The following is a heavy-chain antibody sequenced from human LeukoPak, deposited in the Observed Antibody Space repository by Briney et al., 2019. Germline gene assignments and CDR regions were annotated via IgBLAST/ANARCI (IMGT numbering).Heavy chain of an antibody. CDR2: INPSDTSR. CDR3: ARGPERGYSYGHIDS. Sequence: ASVKVSCKASGYTFSSYYIHWVRQAPGQGLEWMGTINPSDTSRSYAQTFQDRVTLTSDMSTSTVYMELSSLRSEDTALYYCARGPERGYSYGHIDSWGQGTLVTVSS. D-gene: IGHD5-18*01. V-gene: IGHV1-46*01. J-gene: IGHJ4*02. CDR1: GYTFSSYY.